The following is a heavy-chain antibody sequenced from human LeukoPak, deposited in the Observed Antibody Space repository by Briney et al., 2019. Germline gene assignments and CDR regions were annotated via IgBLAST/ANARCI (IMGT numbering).Heavy chain of an antibody. Sequence: SETLSLTCTVSGGSISSYYWSWIRQPPGKGLEWIGYIYYSGSTNYNPSLKSRVTISVDTSKNQFSLKLFSVTAADTAVYYCARNSGSSFDYWGQGTLVTVSS. D-gene: IGHD1-26*01. CDR2: IYYSGST. J-gene: IGHJ4*02. CDR3: ARNSGSSFDY. V-gene: IGHV4-59*01. CDR1: GGSISSYY.